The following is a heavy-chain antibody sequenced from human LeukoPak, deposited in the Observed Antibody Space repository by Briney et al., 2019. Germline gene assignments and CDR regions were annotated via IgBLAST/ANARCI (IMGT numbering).Heavy chain of an antibody. V-gene: IGHV1-8*02. CDR3: ARVRPGGAVTNSPRGWFDP. D-gene: IGHD2/OR15-2a*01. CDR1: GYTFTSYD. Sequence: ASVKVSCKASGYTFTSYDINWVRQATGQGLEWMGWMNPNSGNTGYAQKYQGRVTMTRDTSISTAYMELSRLRSDDTAVYYCARVRPGGAVTNSPRGWFDPWGQGTLVTVSS. CDR2: MNPNSGNT. J-gene: IGHJ5*02.